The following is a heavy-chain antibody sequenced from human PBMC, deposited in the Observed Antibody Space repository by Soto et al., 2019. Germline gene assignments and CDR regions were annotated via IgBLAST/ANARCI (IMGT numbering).Heavy chain of an antibody. V-gene: IGHV4-34*01. CDR3: ARVSGSREGQD. Sequence: PSETLSLTCAVYGGSFSGCCWSWIRQPPGKGLEWIGEINHSGSTNYSPSLKRRVTISVDTSKNQFSLKLGSVTAADTAVYYCARVSGSREGQDWGQGTLVPVS. J-gene: IGHJ4*02. CDR2: INHSGST. D-gene: IGHD3-10*01. CDR1: GGSFSGCC.